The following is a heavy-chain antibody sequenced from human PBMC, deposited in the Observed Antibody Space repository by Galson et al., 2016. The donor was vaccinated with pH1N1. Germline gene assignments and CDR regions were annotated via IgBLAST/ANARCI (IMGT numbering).Heavy chain of an antibody. D-gene: IGHD1-26*01. Sequence: ETLSLTCTVSGASSIGNNFYGGWIRQTPGKGLEWIGNIHYSETTYYNPSLKSRLTISVDTSKNHFSLKLNYVTAADTAGYFCARLVRGSYPDPLYYFDFWGQGTLVTVSS. CDR2: IHYSETT. J-gene: IGHJ4*02. CDR1: GASSIGNNFY. CDR3: ARLVRGSYPDPLYYFDF. V-gene: IGHV4-39*02.